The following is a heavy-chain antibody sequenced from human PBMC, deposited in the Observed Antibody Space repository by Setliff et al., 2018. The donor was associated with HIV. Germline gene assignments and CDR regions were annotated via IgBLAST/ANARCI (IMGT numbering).Heavy chain of an antibody. CDR1: GFPFDDCA. V-gene: IGHV3-7*03. Sequence: PGGSLRLSCAASGFPFDDCAMHWVRQVPGKGLEWVANIKHDGSEKYYVDSMKGRFTISRDNAKNSLYLQMNSLRAEDTAVYYCARDAHPPYYDFWSGYWRGDTAITGGDWGQGTMVTVSS. J-gene: IGHJ3*01. CDR3: ARDAHPPYYDFWSGYWRGDTAITGGD. CDR2: IKHDGSEK. D-gene: IGHD3-3*01.